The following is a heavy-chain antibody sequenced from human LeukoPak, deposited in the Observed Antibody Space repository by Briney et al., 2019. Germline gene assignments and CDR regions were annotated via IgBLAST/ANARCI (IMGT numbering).Heavy chain of an antibody. J-gene: IGHJ1*01. CDR1: RGSISSSSYY. CDR3: VTYRITTVVVEKKDLEYLQH. Sequence: PSETLSLTCTVSRGSISSSSYYWGWIRQPPGTALEWIGSIYYGGSTCYNSSRKSRVTISQDTSKNQFSLKLSSVTASDTAVYYCVTYRITTVVVEKKDLEYLQHWGQGTLVTVSS. V-gene: IGHV4-39*01. D-gene: IGHD3-22*01. CDR2: IYYGGST.